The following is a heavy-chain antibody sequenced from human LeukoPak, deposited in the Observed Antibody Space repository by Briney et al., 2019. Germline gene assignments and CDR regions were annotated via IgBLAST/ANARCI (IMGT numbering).Heavy chain of an antibody. V-gene: IGHV3-23*01. D-gene: IGHD4-17*01. CDR3: AKDSSTTVTTKGGPRRSFDY. CDR2: ISGSGGTT. CDR1: GFTFSSYV. J-gene: IGHJ4*02. Sequence: PGGSLRLSCAASGFTFSSYVMSWVCQAPGEGLDWVSVISGSGGTTYYADSVKGRFTISRDNSKNTLYLQMNSLRAEDTAIYYCAKDSSTTVTTKGGPRRSFDYWGLGTLVTVSS.